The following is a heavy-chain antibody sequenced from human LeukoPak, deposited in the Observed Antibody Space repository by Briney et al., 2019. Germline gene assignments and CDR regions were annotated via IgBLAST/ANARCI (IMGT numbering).Heavy chain of an antibody. CDR2: IYSGGST. CDR1: GITVSSNY. Sequence: GGSLRLSCAASGITVSSNYMSWVRQAPGKGLEWVSVIYSGGSTYYADSVKGRFTISRDNSKNTLFLQMNSLRAEDTAVYYCARGPYYYGSGSFDYWGQGTLVTVSS. CDR3: ARGPYYYGSGSFDY. J-gene: IGHJ4*02. D-gene: IGHD3-10*01. V-gene: IGHV3-53*01.